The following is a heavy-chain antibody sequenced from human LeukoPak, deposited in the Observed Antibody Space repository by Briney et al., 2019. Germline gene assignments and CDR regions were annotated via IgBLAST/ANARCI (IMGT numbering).Heavy chain of an antibody. J-gene: IGHJ6*02. CDR1: GFTFSSYW. V-gene: IGHV3-74*01. CDR2: INSDGSDT. CDR3: AKDRASSIWYYYYGMDV. D-gene: IGHD2-21*01. Sequence: GGSLRLSCAASGFTFSSYWMHRVRQAPGQGLVWVSRINSDGSDTIYADSVKGRFIISRDNAKSTLYLQMNSLRAEDTAVYYCAKDRASSIWYYYYGMDVWGQGTTVTVSS.